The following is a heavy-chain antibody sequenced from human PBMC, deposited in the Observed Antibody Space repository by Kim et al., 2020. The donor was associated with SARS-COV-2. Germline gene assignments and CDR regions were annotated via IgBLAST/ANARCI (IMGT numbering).Heavy chain of an antibody. J-gene: IGHJ6*02. Sequence: GGSLRLSCAASGFTFSSYSMNWVRQAPGKGLEWVSSISSSSSYIYYADSVKGRFTISRDNAKNSLYLQMNSLRAEDTAVYYCARRSAAAKNYYYYGMDVWGQGTTVTVSS. D-gene: IGHD6-13*01. V-gene: IGHV3-21*01. CDR3: ARRSAAAKNYYYYGMDV. CDR2: ISSSSSYI. CDR1: GFTFSSYS.